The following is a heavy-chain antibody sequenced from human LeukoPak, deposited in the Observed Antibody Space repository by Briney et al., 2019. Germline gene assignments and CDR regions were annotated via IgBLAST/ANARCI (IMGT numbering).Heavy chain of an antibody. CDR1: GFTFSSYS. D-gene: IGHD1-26*01. CDR2: ISSRGSTI. V-gene: IGHV3-48*04. J-gene: IGHJ4*02. CDR3: ARDAYSGSYPLDY. Sequence: GGSLRLSCAASGFTFSSYSMNWVRQAPGKGLEWVSYISSRGSTIYYADSVKGRFTISRDDAKNSLYLQMNSLRAEDTAVYYCARDAYSGSYPLDYWGQGALVTVSS.